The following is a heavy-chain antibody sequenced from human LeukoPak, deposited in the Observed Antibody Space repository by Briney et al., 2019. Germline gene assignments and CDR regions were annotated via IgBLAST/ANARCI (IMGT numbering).Heavy chain of an antibody. D-gene: IGHD3-22*01. Sequence: GASVKVSCKASGYSFTGYYMHWVRQAPGQGPEWMGWIFPNSGDTHYAQKFQGRVSMTRDTPISTAYMELNRLTSDDTAIYYCARAEGSGYYQGRDYWGQGTLVTVSS. CDR3: ARAEGSGYYQGRDY. CDR1: GYSFTGYY. V-gene: IGHV1-2*02. CDR2: IFPNSGDT. J-gene: IGHJ4*02.